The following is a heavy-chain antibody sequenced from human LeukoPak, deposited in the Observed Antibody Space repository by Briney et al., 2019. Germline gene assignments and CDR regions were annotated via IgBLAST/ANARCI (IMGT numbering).Heavy chain of an antibody. CDR2: IYTSGST. V-gene: IGHV4-4*07. J-gene: IGHJ6*03. D-gene: IGHD2-15*01. CDR3: ARGYCSGGSCYSRGYYYYMDV. Sequence: SETLSLTCTVSGGSIGSYYWSWIRQPAGKGLEWIGRIYTSGSTNYNPSLKSRVTMSVDTSKNQFSLKLSSVTAADTAVYYCARGYCSGGSCYSRGYYYYMDVWGKGTTVTVSS. CDR1: GGSIGSYY.